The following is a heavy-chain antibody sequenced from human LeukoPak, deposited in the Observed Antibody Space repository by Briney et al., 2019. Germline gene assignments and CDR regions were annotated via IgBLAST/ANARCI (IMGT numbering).Heavy chain of an antibody. Sequence: PGGSLRLSCAASRFTFSTYSMNWVRQAPGKGLEWVSSISSGSSYIYYADSVKGRFTISRDNAKNSLYLQMNSLRAEDTAVYYCAGSDTTGYISREWDYWYFDLWGRGALVTVSS. J-gene: IGHJ2*01. V-gene: IGHV3-21*01. CDR3: AGSDTTGYISREWDYWYFDL. CDR2: ISSGSSYI. CDR1: RFTFSTYS. D-gene: IGHD1-1*01.